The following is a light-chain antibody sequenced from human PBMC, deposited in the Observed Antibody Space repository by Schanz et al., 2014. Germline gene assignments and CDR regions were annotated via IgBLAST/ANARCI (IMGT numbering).Light chain of an antibody. Sequence: QSVLTQPPSVSGAPGQRVTISCTGSSSNIGAGYDVHWYQQLPGTAPKLLIYGNSNRPSGIPERFSGSNSGNTATLTISRVEAGDEADYYCQVWDSSSDHWVFGGGTKLTVL. J-gene: IGLJ3*02. CDR1: SSNIGAGYD. V-gene: IGLV1-40*01. CDR2: GNS. CDR3: QVWDSSSDHWV.